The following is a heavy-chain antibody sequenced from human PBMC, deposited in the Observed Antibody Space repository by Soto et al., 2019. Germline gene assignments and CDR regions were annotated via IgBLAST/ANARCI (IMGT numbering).Heavy chain of an antibody. D-gene: IGHD6-19*01. CDR1: GFTFSSYA. J-gene: IGHJ3*02. CDR2: ISYDGSNK. Sequence: QVQLVESGGGVVQPGRSLRLSCAASGFTFSSYAMHWVRQAPGKGLEWVAVISYDGSNKYYADSVKGRFTISRDNSKNPLYLQMNSLRAEDTAVYYCARDPSGWPHPGDAFDIWGQGTMVTVSS. CDR3: ARDPSGWPHPGDAFDI. V-gene: IGHV3-30-3*01.